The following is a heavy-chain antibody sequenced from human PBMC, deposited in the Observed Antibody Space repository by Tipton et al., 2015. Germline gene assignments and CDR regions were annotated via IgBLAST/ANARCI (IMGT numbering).Heavy chain of an antibody. V-gene: IGHV4-38-2*01. J-gene: IGHJ4*02. Sequence: TLSLTCAVSAYSISTDYYWVWIRQPPGKGLEWIGTISHSGSTYYNPSLKGRVTISADTSRNQFSLRRSSVTAADTAVYYCACHDYDLLTRDYQTVDYWGQGTLVTVSP. CDR2: ISHSGST. CDR1: AYSISTDYY. CDR3: ACHDYDLLTRDYQTVDY. D-gene: IGHD3-9*01.